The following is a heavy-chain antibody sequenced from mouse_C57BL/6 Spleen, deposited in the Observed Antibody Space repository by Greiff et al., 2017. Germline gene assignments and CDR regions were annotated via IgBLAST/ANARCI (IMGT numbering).Heavy chain of an antibody. CDR2: INPGSGGT. CDR3: AREKGFAY. J-gene: IGHJ3*01. CDR1: GYAFTNYL. Sequence: VQLLQSGAELVRPGTSVKVSCKASGYAFTNYLIEWVKQRPGQGLEWIGVINPGSGGTNYNEKFKGKATLTADKSSSTAYMQLSSLTSEDSAVYVCAREKGFAYWGQGTLVTVSA. V-gene: IGHV1-54*01.